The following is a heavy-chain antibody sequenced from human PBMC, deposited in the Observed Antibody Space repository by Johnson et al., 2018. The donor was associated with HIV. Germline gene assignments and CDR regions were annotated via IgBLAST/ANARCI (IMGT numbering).Heavy chain of an antibody. CDR1: GFTVSSNY. Sequence: VQLVESGGGLVQPGGSLRLSCAASGFTVSSNYMSWVRQAPGKGLEWVSVIYSGGSTYYADSVKGRFTISSDNSKNTLYLQMNSLRAEDTAVYYCWRSGDSIGSFWAGGAFDIWGQGTIGTVSS. J-gene: IGHJ3*02. CDR3: WRSGDSIGSFWAGGAFDI. V-gene: IGHV3-66*01. D-gene: IGHD3/OR15-3a*01. CDR2: IYSGGST.